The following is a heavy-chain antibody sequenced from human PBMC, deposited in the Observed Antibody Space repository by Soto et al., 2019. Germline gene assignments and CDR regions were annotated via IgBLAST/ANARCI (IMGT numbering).Heavy chain of an antibody. CDR3: ARDRRDSSGYPSYWYFDL. CDR2: IYYTGST. V-gene: IGHV4-61*01. D-gene: IGHD3-22*01. Sequence: SETLSLTCTVSGGSVRSGSYYWSWIRQPPGKGLEWIGYIYYTGSTNYNPSLKSRVTMSVDTSKNQFSLKLRSVTAADTAVYYCARDRRDSSGYPSYWYFDLWGRGTLVTVSS. J-gene: IGHJ2*01. CDR1: GGSVRSGSYY.